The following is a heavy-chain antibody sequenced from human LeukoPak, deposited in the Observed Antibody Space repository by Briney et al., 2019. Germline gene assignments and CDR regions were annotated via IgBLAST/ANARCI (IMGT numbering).Heavy chain of an antibody. CDR1: GGSISSYY. V-gene: IGHV4-4*07. CDR3: ARETDIVVVPAVYYYYYMDV. CDR2: IYASGIT. D-gene: IGHD2-2*01. J-gene: IGHJ6*03. Sequence: SETLSLTCTVSGGSISSYYWSWIRQPAGKGLEWIGRIYASGITNYNPSLKSRVTISVDTSKNQFSLKLSSVTAADTAVYYCARETDIVVVPAVYYYYYMDVWGKGTTVTVSS.